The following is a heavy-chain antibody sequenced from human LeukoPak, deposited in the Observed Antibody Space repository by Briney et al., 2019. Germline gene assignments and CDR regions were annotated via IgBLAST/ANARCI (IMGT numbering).Heavy chain of an antibody. V-gene: IGHV3-33*01. Sequence: GGSLRLSCAASGFSFSSYGMHWVRQAPGKGLEWVAVIWYDGSNKYYADSVKGRFPISRDNSKNTLYLQMNSLRAEDTAVYYCAREGRIADIDYWGQGTLVTVSS. CDR3: AREGRIADIDY. CDR1: GFSFSSYG. D-gene: IGHD6-13*01. CDR2: IWYDGSNK. J-gene: IGHJ4*02.